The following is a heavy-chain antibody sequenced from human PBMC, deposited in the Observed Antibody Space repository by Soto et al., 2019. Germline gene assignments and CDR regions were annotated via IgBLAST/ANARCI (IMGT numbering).Heavy chain of an antibody. V-gene: IGHV3-74*01. Sequence: EVQLVESGGDLVQPGGSLRLSCAASGFTFSSHWMHWVRRVPGKGLVWVSHINTDGGITGYADSVKGRFTISRDNAKNTLYLQMNGRRLEDTSVYYCTREAGYCSRTSCYRRAFDSWGQGTMVTVSS. CDR1: GFTFSSHW. CDR3: TREAGYCSRTSCYRRAFDS. D-gene: IGHD2-2*01. CDR2: INTDGGIT. J-gene: IGHJ3*02.